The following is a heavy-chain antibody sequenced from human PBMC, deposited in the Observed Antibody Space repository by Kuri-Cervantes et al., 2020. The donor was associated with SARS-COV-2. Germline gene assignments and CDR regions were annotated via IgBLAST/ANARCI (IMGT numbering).Heavy chain of an antibody. CDR2: IKQDGSEK. V-gene: IGHV3-7*01. CDR1: EFTFSNYW. D-gene: IGHD3-10*01. J-gene: IGHJ6*02. CDR3: ERDLKVRGVIINYYSYAMDV. Sequence: ETLSLTCTASEFTFSNYWMTWVRQAPGKGLEWVANIKQDGSEKYYVDSVKGRFTISRDNAKNSLYLQMNSLRAEETAVYYFERDLKVRGVIINYYSYAMDVWGQGTMVTVSS.